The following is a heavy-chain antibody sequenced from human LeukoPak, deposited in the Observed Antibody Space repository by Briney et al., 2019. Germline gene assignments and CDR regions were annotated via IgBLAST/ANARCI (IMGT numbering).Heavy chain of an antibody. CDR3: ARNIAETGSDYWFDP. V-gene: IGHV1-18*01. Sequence: ATVKVSRKASGYTFTDYGIRWVRPAPGQGLEWVGWISAYNGNTNYEQKFQGRVTITTDESTSTAYMELSSLRSEDTAVYYCARNIAETGSDYWFDPWGQGTLVTVSS. D-gene: IGHD6-25*01. CDR2: ISAYNGNT. J-gene: IGHJ5*02. CDR1: GYTFTDYG.